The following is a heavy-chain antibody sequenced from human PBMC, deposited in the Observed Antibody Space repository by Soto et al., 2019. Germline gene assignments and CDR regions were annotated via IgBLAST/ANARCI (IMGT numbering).Heavy chain of an antibody. D-gene: IGHD3-10*01. V-gene: IGHV3-53*02. CDR1: GFTVSSKY. J-gene: IGHJ6*02. Sequence: EVQLVETGGGLIQPGGSLRLSCAASGFTVSSKYMNWVRQAPGKGLEWVSVIYSGGSTYYADSVKGRFTISRDNSKNTLYLQMNSLRADDTAVYYCARGGYGSGSYYYYGMDVWGQGTTVTVSS. CDR2: IYSGGST. CDR3: ARGGYGSGSYYYYGMDV.